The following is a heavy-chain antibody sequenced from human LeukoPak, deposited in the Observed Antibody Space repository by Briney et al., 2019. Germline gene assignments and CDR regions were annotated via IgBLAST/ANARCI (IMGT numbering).Heavy chain of an antibody. CDR3: ARETPRRGETRDGYR. J-gene: IGHJ4*02. CDR1: GFTFSSYA. V-gene: IGHV3-30-3*01. Sequence: GGSLTLSCAASGFTFSSYAMHWVRQAPGKGLEWVAVISYDGSNKYYADSVKGRFTISRDNPKNLLFLQINSLRVEDTAVYYCARETPRRGETRDGYRWGQGTVVTVSS. D-gene: IGHD5-24*01. CDR2: ISYDGSNK.